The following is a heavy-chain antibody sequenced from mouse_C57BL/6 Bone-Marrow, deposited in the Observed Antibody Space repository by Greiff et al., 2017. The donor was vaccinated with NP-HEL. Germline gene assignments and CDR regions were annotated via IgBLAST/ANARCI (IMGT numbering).Heavy chain of an antibody. CDR2: IYPGSGST. CDR1: GYTFTSYW. CDR3: ATTRLSTVVAPDY. J-gene: IGHJ2*01. Sequence: QVHVKQPGAELVKPGASVKMSCKASGYTFTSYWITWVKQRPGQGLEWIGDIYPGSGSTNYNEKFKSKATLTVDTSSSTAYMQLSSLTSEDSAVYYCATTRLSTVVAPDYWGQGTTLTVSS. V-gene: IGHV1-55*01. D-gene: IGHD1-1*01.